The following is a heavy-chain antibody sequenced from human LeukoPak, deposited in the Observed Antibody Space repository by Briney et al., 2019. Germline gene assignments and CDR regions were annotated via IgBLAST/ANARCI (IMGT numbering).Heavy chain of an antibody. CDR2: ISAYNGNT. CDR1: GYTFTSYG. CDR3: ARERTGDWGYAFDI. J-gene: IGHJ3*02. Sequence: ASVKVSCKASGYTFTSYGISWVRQAPGQGLEWVGWISAYNGNTNYAQKLQGRVTMTTDTSTSTAYMELRSLRSDDTAVYYCARERTGDWGYAFDIWGQGTMVTVSS. D-gene: IGHD7-27*01. V-gene: IGHV1-18*01.